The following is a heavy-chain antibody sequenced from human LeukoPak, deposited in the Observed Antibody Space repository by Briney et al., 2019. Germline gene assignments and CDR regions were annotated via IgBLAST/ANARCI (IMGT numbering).Heavy chain of an antibody. CDR3: ARGGTYYYQYYYMDV. J-gene: IGHJ6*03. V-gene: IGHV3-30*01. CDR1: QFTFSSHA. D-gene: IGHD3-16*01. CDR2: MSLDGSHI. Sequence: EGSLRLSCAASQFTFSSHAMNWVRQAPGKGLDWVAVMSLDGSHIYYADSVKGRFTISRDNSNNTLFLQMNSLNADDTAVYYCARGGTYYYQYYYMDVWGKGTTVTVSS.